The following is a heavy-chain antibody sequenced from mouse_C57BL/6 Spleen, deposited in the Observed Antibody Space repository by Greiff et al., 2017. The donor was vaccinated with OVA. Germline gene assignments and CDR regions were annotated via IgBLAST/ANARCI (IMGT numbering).Heavy chain of an antibody. D-gene: IGHD1-1*01. CDR2: IDPEDGDT. CDR3: TYLYYGSAY. J-gene: IGHJ3*01. V-gene: IGHV14-1*01. Sequence: VHVKQSGAELVRPGASVKLSCTASGFNIKDYYMHWVKQRPEQGLEWIGRIDPEDGDTEYAPKFQGKATMTADTSSNTAYLQLSSLTSEDTAVYYCTYLYYGSAYWGQGTLVTVSA. CDR1: GFNIKDYY.